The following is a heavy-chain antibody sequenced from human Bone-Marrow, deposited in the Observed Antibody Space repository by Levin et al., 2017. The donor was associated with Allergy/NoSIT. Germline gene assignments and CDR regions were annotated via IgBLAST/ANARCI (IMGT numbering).Heavy chain of an antibody. CDR2: INHSGST. Sequence: SETLSLTCAVYGGSFSGYYWSWIRQPPGKGLEWIGEINHSGSTNYNPSLKSRVTISVDTSKNQFSLKLSSVTAADTAVYYCARRLPLLWFGGKGWFDPWGQGTLVTVSS. CDR3: ARRLPLLWFGGKGWFDP. V-gene: IGHV4-34*01. CDR1: GGSFSGYY. D-gene: IGHD3-10*01. J-gene: IGHJ5*02.